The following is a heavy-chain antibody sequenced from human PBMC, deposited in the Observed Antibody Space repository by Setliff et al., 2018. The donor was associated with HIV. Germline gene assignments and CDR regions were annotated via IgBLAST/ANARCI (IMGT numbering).Heavy chain of an antibody. CDR1: AGSFSIFA. V-gene: IGHV1-69*13. Sequence: SVKVSFKSSAGSFSIFAINWVRQAPGQGLEWMGGFNPIFTTPDYAQKFRDRLTMTADESTSTAYMELRSLTSEDTAMYFCARGVRVTVVQRGSSFDYWGQGTLVTVSS. D-gene: IGHD2-21*02. CDR3: ARGVRVTVVQRGSSFDY. J-gene: IGHJ4*02. CDR2: FNPIFTTP.